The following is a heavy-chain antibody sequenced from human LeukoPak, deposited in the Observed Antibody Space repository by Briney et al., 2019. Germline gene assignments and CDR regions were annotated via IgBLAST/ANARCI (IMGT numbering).Heavy chain of an antibody. D-gene: IGHD6-6*01. CDR3: AKGPWAARPSNNWFDP. J-gene: IGHJ5*02. CDR1: GFTFSSYA. Sequence: QPGGSLRLSCAASGFTFSSYAMSWVRQAPGKGLEWVSAISGSGGSTYYADSVKGRFTISRDNSKNTLYLQMNSLRAEDTAVYYCAKGPWAARPSNNWFDPWGQGTLVTVSS. V-gene: IGHV3-23*01. CDR2: ISGSGGST.